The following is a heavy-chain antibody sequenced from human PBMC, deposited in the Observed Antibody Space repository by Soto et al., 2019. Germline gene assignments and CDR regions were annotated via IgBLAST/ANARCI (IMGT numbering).Heavy chain of an antibody. CDR2: KSTDSSRA. CDR3: VKGGWLDF. D-gene: IGHD3-16*01. J-gene: IGHJ5*01. Sequence: EVQLLESGGGLVQPGGSLRLSCAASGFTFNTFEMSWVRQAPGRGLELVSFKSTDSSRAYYADAVKGRFTISRDNSKHTLYLQMNSLTAEDTAVYACVKGGWLDFWGQGTLVTVSS. CDR1: GFTFNTFE. V-gene: IGHV3-23*01.